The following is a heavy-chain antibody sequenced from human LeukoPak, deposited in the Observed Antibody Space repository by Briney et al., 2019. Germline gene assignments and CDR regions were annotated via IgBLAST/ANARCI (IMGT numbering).Heavy chain of an antibody. D-gene: IGHD3-22*01. J-gene: IGHJ4*02. Sequence: PGGSLRLSCAASGFTFSSYSMNWVRQAPGKGLEWVSSISSSSSYIYYADSVKGRFTISRDNAKNSLYLQMNSLRAEDTAVYYCARGGYYYDSSGFTPTDYWGQGTQVTVSS. CDR2: ISSSSSYI. CDR1: GFTFSSYS. CDR3: ARGGYYYDSSGFTPTDY. V-gene: IGHV3-21*01.